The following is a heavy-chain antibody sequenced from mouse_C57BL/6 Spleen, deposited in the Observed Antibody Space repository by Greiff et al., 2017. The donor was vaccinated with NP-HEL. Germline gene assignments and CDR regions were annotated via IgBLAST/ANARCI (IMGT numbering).Heavy chain of an antibody. CDR1: GYTFTDYE. CDR3: TREGDGSYFDY. Sequence: QVQLQQSGAELVRPGASVTLSCKASGYTFTDYEMHWVKQTPVHGLEWIGAIDPETGGTAYNQKFKGKAILTADKSSSTAYMELRSLTSEDSAVYYCTREGDGSYFDYWGQGTTLTVSS. J-gene: IGHJ2*01. CDR2: IDPETGGT. V-gene: IGHV1-15*01. D-gene: IGHD2-3*01.